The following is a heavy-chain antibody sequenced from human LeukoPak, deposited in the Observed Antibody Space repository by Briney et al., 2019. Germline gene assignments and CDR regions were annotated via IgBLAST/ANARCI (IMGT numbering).Heavy chain of an antibody. D-gene: IGHD5-18*01. J-gene: IGHJ4*02. Sequence: SETLSLNCTGSGGSISSYYWGWIRQPPGKGLEWIGYIYYSGSTNYNPSLKSRVTISVNTSKNQFSLMLSSVTAADTAVYYCARLDSYGSQTIDYWGQGTLVTVSS. CDR2: IYYSGST. V-gene: IGHV4-59*01. CDR1: GGSISSYY. CDR3: ARLDSYGSQTIDY.